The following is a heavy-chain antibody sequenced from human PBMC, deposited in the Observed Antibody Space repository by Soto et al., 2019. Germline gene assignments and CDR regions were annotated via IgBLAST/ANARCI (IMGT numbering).Heavy chain of an antibody. V-gene: IGHV4-31*03. CDR3: ARALWFGELLSTAYYFDY. J-gene: IGHJ4*02. CDR2: IYYSGST. D-gene: IGHD3-10*01. CDR1: GGSISSGGYY. Sequence: PSEPLSLTCTVSGGSISSGGYYWSWIRQHPGKGLKKIGYIYYSGSTYYNPSLKSRVTISVDTSKNHFSLKLSSVTAADTAVYYCARALWFGELLSTAYYFDYWGQGTLVTVSS.